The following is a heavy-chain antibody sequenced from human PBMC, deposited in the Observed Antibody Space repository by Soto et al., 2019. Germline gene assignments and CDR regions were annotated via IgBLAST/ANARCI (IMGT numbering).Heavy chain of an antibody. D-gene: IGHD3-9*01. Sequence: QVQLVQSGAEVKKPGASVKVSCKASGYTFTSYAVHWVRQAPGQRLEWMGWINAGNGNTKYSQKFQGRVTITRDTSASTAYMELSSLRSEDTAVYYCARADIRYFDTFDYWGQGTLVTVSS. CDR3: ARADIRYFDTFDY. CDR1: GYTFTSYA. J-gene: IGHJ4*02. CDR2: INAGNGNT. V-gene: IGHV1-3*01.